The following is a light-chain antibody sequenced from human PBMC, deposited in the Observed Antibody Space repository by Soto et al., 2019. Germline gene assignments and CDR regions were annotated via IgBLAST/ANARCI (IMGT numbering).Light chain of an antibody. Sequence: EIVLTQSPGTLSLSPGERATLSCRASQSVSSSYLAWYQQKPGLAPRLLIYGASSRATGIPDRFSGSGSGTDFTLTINRLEPEDFAVYYCQQYGSSGYTFGQGTKLEIK. CDR3: QQYGSSGYT. V-gene: IGKV3-20*01. J-gene: IGKJ2*01. CDR2: GAS. CDR1: QSVSSSY.